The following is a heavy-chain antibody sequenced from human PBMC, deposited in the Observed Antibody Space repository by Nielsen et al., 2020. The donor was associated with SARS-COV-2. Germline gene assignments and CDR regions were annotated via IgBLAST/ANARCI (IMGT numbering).Heavy chain of an antibody. CDR3: AKSNLLFWFGESRQLDY. J-gene: IGHJ4*02. CDR1: GFNFNNFG. Sequence: GESLKIPCAASGFNFNNFGMHWVRQAPGKGLEWVAVISYEGSIKFYSDSVKGRFTISRDNSKNTLYLQMNSLRSEDAAMYFCAKSNLLFWFGESRQLDYWGRGTLVAVSS. CDR2: ISYEGSIK. V-gene: IGHV3-30*18. D-gene: IGHD3-10*01.